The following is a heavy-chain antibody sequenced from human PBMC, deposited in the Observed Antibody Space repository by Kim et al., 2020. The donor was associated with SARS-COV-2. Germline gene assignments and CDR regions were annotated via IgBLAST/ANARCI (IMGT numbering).Heavy chain of an antibody. J-gene: IGHJ4*02. Sequence: GGSLRLSCAASGFTFSTSAMSWVRQSPGKGLEWVASLIISGDTTYYADSAKGRFTISRDSSKSTVYLQMNNLRAEDTAVYYCLKRRDDSTTAFDYWGQGTLVTVSS. CDR1: GFTFSTSA. D-gene: IGHD2-15*01. CDR2: LIISGDTT. V-gene: IGHV3-23*01. CDR3: LKRRDDSTTAFDY.